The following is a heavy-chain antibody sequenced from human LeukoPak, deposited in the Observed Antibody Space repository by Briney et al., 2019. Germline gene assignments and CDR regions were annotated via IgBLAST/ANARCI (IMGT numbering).Heavy chain of an antibody. Sequence: PSETLSLTCTVSGYSISSGYYWGWIRQPPGKGLEWIGSIYHSGSTYYNPSLKSRVTISVDTSKNQFSLKLSPVTAADTAVYYCASRELYYDYVWGSYLYYWGQGTLVTVSS. D-gene: IGHD3-16*02. J-gene: IGHJ4*02. CDR1: GYSISSGYY. CDR3: ASRELYYDYVWGSYLYY. V-gene: IGHV4-38-2*02. CDR2: IYHSGST.